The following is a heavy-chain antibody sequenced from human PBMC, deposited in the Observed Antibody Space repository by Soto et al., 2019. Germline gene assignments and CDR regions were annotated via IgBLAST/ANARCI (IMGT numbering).Heavy chain of an antibody. CDR2: IYYSGST. Sequence: SETLSLTCTVSGGSISSYYWSWIRQPPGKGLEWIGYIYYSGSTNYNPSLKSRVTISVDTSKNQFSLKLSSVTAADTAVYYCARAGAARPDYYYYYGMDVWGQGTTVTVSS. J-gene: IGHJ6*02. V-gene: IGHV4-59*01. CDR1: GGSISSYY. CDR3: ARAGAARPDYYYYYGMDV. D-gene: IGHD6-6*01.